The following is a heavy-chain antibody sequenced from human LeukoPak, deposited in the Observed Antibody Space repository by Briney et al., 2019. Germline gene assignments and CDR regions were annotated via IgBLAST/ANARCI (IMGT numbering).Heavy chain of an antibody. D-gene: IGHD3-9*01. CDR3: ARDIFPRGGAYYYYYMDV. V-gene: IGHV4-31*03. CDR2: IYYSGST. CDR1: GGSISSGGYY. J-gene: IGHJ6*03. Sequence: SSETLSLTCTVSGGSISSGGYYWSWLRQHPGKGLEWIGYIYYSGSTYYNPSLKSRVTISVDTSKNQFSLKLSSVTAADTAVYYCARDIFPRGGAYYYYYMDVWGKGTTVTVSS.